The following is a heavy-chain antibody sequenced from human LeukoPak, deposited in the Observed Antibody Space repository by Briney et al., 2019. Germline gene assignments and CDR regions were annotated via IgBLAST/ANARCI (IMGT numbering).Heavy chain of an antibody. CDR3: ARLPSSSGWYGYYYYGMDV. CDR1: GGSISSYY. CDR2: IYYSGST. V-gene: IGHV4-59*01. J-gene: IGHJ6*02. Sequence: SETLSLTCTVSGGSISSYYWSWIRQPPGKGLEWIGYIYYSGSTNYNPSLKSRVTISVDTSKNQFSLKLSSVTAADTAVYYCARLPSSSGWYGYYYYGMDVWGQGTTVTVSS. D-gene: IGHD6-19*01.